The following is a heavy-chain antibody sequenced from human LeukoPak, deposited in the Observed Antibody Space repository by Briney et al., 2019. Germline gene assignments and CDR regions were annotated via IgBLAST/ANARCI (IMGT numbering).Heavy chain of an antibody. Sequence: PSETLSLTCAFYGGSFSGYYWSWIRQPPGKGLEWIGEINHSGSTNYNPSLKSRVTISVDTSKNQFSLKLSSVTAADTAVYYCARGPKGYCSGGSCYPYYWGQGTLVTVSS. V-gene: IGHV4-34*01. CDR3: ARGPKGYCSGGSCYPYY. CDR2: INHSGST. J-gene: IGHJ4*02. D-gene: IGHD2-15*01. CDR1: GGSFSGYY.